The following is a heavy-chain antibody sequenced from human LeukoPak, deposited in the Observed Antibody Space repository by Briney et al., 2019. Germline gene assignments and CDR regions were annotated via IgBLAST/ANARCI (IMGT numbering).Heavy chain of an antibody. J-gene: IGHJ4*02. Sequence: SETLSLTCTVSGGSISSYYWSWIRQPAGKGLEWIGRIHTSGSTNYNPSLKSRVTMSVDTSKNQFSLKLSSVTAADTAVYYCARASYYDILTGYYDQYYFDYWGQGTLVTVSS. D-gene: IGHD3-9*01. V-gene: IGHV4-4*07. CDR3: ARASYYDILTGYYDQYYFDY. CDR1: GGSISSYY. CDR2: IHTSGST.